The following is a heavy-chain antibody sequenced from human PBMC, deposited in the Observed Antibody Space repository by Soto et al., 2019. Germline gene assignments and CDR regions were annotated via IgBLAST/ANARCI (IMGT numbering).Heavy chain of an antibody. Sequence: AVGSLRLSCAASGFTFSSYSMSWVRQAPGKGLEWVSGFRSSGDGGTTYYADSVKGRFTISRDNSKNTLFLQMNSLRAEDTAIYYCAKKVNSGPGSQYFDYWGQGTLVTVSS. D-gene: IGHD3-10*01. J-gene: IGHJ4*02. CDR2: FRSSGDGGTT. CDR3: AKKVNSGPGSQYFDY. CDR1: GFTFSSYS. V-gene: IGHV3-23*01.